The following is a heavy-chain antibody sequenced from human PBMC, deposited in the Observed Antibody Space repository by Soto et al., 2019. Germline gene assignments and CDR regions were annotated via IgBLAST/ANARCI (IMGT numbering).Heavy chain of an antibody. V-gene: IGHV2-5*01. Sequence: SGPTLVNPTQTLTLTCTFSGFSLSTSGVGVGWIRQPPGKALEWLALIYWNDDKRYSPSLKSRLTITKDTSKNQVVLTMTNMDPVDTATYCCARTYYYDSSGYYPYAFDIWGQGTMVTVSS. CDR1: GFSLSTSGVG. CDR3: ARTYYYDSSGYYPYAFDI. J-gene: IGHJ3*02. D-gene: IGHD3-22*01. CDR2: IYWNDDK.